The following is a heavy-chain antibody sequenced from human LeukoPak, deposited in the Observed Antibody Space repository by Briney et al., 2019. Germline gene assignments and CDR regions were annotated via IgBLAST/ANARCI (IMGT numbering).Heavy chain of an antibody. Sequence: PSETLSLTCTVSGGSISSGDYYWSWIRQPPGKGLEWIGYIYYSGSTNYNPSLKSRVTISVDTSKNQFSLKLSSVTAADTAAYYCARGGHYYGSGSILFDYWGQGTLVTVSS. J-gene: IGHJ4*02. CDR2: IYYSGST. CDR1: GGSISSGDYY. V-gene: IGHV4-61*08. CDR3: ARGGHYYGSGSILFDY. D-gene: IGHD3-10*01.